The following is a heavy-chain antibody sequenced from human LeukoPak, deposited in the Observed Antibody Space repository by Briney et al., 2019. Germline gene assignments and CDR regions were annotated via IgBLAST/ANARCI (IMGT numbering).Heavy chain of an antibody. D-gene: IGHD2-2*01. CDR2: ISYDGSNK. J-gene: IGHJ4*02. CDR1: GFTFSSYG. Sequence: GGSLRLSCAASGFTFSSYGMHWVRQAPGKGLEWVAVISYDGSNKYYADSVKGRFTISRDNSKNTLYLQMNSLRAEDTAVYYCAKGVACSSTSCSAFDYWGQGTLVTVSS. CDR3: AKGVACSSTSCSAFDY. V-gene: IGHV3-30*18.